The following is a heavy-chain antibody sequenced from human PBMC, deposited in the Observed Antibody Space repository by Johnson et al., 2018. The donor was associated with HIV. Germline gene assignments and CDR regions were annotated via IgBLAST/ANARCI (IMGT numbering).Heavy chain of an antibody. CDR2: ISWNSGSI. V-gene: IGHV3-9*01. J-gene: IGHJ3*02. D-gene: IGHD1-7*01. CDR3: AREMNFPDAFDI. Sequence: DVQVVESGGGLVQPGRSLRLSCAASGFTFDDYAMHWVRQAPGKGLEWVSGISWNSGSIGYADSVKGRFTISRDNAKNSLYLQMNSLRAEDTALYYCAREMNFPDAFDIWGQGTLVTVSS. CDR1: GFTFDDYA.